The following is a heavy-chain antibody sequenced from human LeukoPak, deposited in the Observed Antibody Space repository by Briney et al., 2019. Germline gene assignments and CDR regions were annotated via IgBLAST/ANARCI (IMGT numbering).Heavy chain of an antibody. V-gene: IGHV4-4*07. CDR2: LYTGGIT. CDR1: GGSISHYY. J-gene: IGHJ3*02. Sequence: SETLSLTCTVSGGSISHYYWNWIRQSAGMRLEWIGRLYTGGITEYNPSLKSRVTMSVDTSKSQFSLEVRSVTAADTALYYCATWSSGYYFYAFDIWGQGTMVTVSS. CDR3: ATWSSGYYFYAFDI. D-gene: IGHD3-22*01.